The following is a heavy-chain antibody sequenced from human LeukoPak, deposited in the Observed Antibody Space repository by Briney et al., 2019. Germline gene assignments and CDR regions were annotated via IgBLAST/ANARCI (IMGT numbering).Heavy chain of an antibody. CDR3: ARDQWWQFIAVAITSYFDS. J-gene: IGHJ4*02. V-gene: IGHV4-39*07. Sequence: PSETLSLTCTVSGGSISSSSYYWGWIRQPPGKGLEWIGSIYYSGSTYYNPSLKSRVTISVDTSKNQFSLKLSSVTAADTAVYYCARDQWWQFIAVAITSYFDSWGQGTLVTVSS. CDR2: IYYSGST. D-gene: IGHD6-19*01. CDR1: GGSISSSSYY.